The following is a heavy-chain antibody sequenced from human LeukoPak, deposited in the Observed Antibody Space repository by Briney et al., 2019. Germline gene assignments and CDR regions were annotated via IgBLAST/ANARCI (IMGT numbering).Heavy chain of an antibody. CDR2: ISSSSSYI. CDR1: GFTFSSYS. Sequence: GGSLRLSCAASGFTFSSYSMNWVRQAPGKGLEWVSSISSSSSYIYYADSVKGRFTISRDNAKNSLYLQMNSLGAEDTAVYYCARDSYSSGCPDYWGQGTLVTVSS. V-gene: IGHV3-21*01. D-gene: IGHD6-19*01. CDR3: ARDSYSSGCPDY. J-gene: IGHJ4*02.